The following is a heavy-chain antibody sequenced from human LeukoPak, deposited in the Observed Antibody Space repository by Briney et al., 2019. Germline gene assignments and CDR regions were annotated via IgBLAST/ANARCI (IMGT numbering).Heavy chain of an antibody. CDR2: INPNSGGT. CDR3: ARDHYRFVEWRSGSYYAY. Sequence: ASVKVSCKASGYTFTGYYMHWVRQAPGQGLEWMGWINPNSGGTNYAQKFQGRVTMTRDTSISIAYMELSRLRSDDTAVYYCARDHYRFVEWRSGSYYAYWGQGTLVTVSS. CDR1: GYTFTGYY. V-gene: IGHV1-2*02. J-gene: IGHJ4*02. D-gene: IGHD3-10*01.